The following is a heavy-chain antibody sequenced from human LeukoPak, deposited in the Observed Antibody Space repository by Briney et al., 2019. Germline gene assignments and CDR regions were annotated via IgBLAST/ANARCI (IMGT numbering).Heavy chain of an antibody. CDR2: IYPGDSDT. J-gene: IGHJ3*02. Sequence: GESLKISCKATGYSFSNYWIAWVRQMPGKGLEWMGIIYPGDSDTRYSPSFQGQVTISADKSISTAYLQWSSLKASDTAMYYCASSHQWELLNAFDIWGQGTMVTVSS. CDR1: GYSFSNYW. D-gene: IGHD1-26*01. CDR3: ASSHQWELLNAFDI. V-gene: IGHV5-51*01.